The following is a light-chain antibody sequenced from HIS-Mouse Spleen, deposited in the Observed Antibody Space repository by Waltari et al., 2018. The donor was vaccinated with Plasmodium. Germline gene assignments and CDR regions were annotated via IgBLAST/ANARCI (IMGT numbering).Light chain of an antibody. Sequence: QSALTQPASVSGSPGQSITISCTGTSSDVGSYNLVSWYQQPPGKAPKLMIYEGSKRPSGVSNRVSCSKAGNTASLTISGLQAEDEADYYCCSYAGSSTFVFGGGTKLTVL. J-gene: IGLJ3*02. CDR1: SSDVGSYNL. CDR3: CSYAGSSTFV. V-gene: IGLV2-23*03. CDR2: EGS.